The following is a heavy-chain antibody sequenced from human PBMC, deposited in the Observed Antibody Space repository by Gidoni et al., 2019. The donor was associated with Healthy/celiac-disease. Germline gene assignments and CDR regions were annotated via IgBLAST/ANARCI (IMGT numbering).Heavy chain of an antibody. CDR2: INHSGST. CDR3: AREKSPALDY. CDR1: GGSFSGYY. V-gene: IGHV4-34*01. Sequence: QVQLQQWGAGLLKPSETLSLTCAVYGGSFSGYYWSWIRQPPGKGLEWIGEINHSGSTNYNPSLKSRVTISVDTSKNQFSLKLSSVTAADTAVYYCAREKSPALDYWGQGTLVTVSS. J-gene: IGHJ4*02.